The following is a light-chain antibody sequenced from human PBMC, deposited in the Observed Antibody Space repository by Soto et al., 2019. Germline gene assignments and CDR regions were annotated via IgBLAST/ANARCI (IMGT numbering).Light chain of an antibody. J-gene: IGLJ1*01. CDR2: DVS. Sequence: QSVLTQPASVSGSPGQSITISCTGTSSDVGGYNYVSWYQQHPGKAPKPMIYDVSNRPSGVSNRFSGSKSGNTASLTISGLQAEDEADYYCSSYTSRSTPHYVFGTGTKVTVL. CDR1: SSDVGGYNY. V-gene: IGLV2-14*01. CDR3: SSYTSRSTPHYV.